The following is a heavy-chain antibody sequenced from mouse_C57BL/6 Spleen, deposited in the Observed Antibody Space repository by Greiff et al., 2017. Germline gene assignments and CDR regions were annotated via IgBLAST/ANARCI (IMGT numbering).Heavy chain of an antibody. CDR2: IYPGSGST. D-gene: IGHD2-2*01. V-gene: IGHV1-55*01. CDR1: GYTFTSYW. Sequence: QVQLQQPGAELVKPGASVKMSCKASGYTFTSYWITWVKQRPGQGLEWIGDIYPGSGSTNYNEKFKSKATLTVYTSSSTAYLQLSSLTSEDSAVYYCARFYGYDYAMDYWGQGPSVSGSS. J-gene: IGHJ4*01. CDR3: ARFYGYDYAMDY.